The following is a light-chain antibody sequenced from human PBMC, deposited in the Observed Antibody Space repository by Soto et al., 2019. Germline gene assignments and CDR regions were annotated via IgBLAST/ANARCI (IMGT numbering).Light chain of an antibody. CDR1: QSVSSTY. J-gene: IGKJ4*01. V-gene: IGKV3-20*01. CDR3: QQYFTSPPRLT. Sequence: EIVLTQSPGTLSLSPGERATLSCRASQSVSSTYLAWYQQKPGQAPRLLVYDVSTRATGIPDRFSGSGSGTDFTLTICRLEPEDFAVYYCQQYFTSPPRLTFGGGTKVEIK. CDR2: DVS.